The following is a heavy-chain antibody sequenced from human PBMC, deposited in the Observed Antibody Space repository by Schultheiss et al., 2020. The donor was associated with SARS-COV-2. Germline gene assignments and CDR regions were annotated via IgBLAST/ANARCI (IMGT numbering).Heavy chain of an antibody. D-gene: IGHD6-19*01. CDR1: GGSVSSGSYY. V-gene: IGHV4-61*01. CDR2: IYNSGST. J-gene: IGHJ4*02. Sequence: SETLSLTCTVSGGSVSSGSYYWSWIRQPPGKGLDWIACIYNSGSTYYNPSLKSRVTISVDTSKNQFSLKLSSVTAADTAVYYCARDSGWYGAFDYWGQGALVTVSS. CDR3: ARDSGWYGAFDY.